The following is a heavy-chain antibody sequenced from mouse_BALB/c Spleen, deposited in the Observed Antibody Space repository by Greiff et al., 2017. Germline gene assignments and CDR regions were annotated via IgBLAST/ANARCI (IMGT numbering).Heavy chain of an antibody. CDR2: ISYSGST. CDR3: ARWDYGSSSWYFDV. Sequence: EVKLMESGPGLVKPSQSLSLTCTVTGYSITSDYAWNWIRQFPGNKLEWMGYISYSGSTSYNPSLKSRISITRDTSKNQFFLQLNSVTTEDTATYYCARWDYGSSSWYFDVWGAGTTVTVSS. V-gene: IGHV3-2*02. CDR1: GYSITSDYA. J-gene: IGHJ1*01. D-gene: IGHD1-1*01.